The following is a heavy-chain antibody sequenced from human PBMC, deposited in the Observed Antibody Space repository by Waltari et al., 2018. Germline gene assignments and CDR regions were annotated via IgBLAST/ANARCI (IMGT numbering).Heavy chain of an antibody. D-gene: IGHD3-3*01. Sequence: EVQLLESGGGLVQPGGSLRLSCAASGFTFSSYAMSWVRQAPGKGLEWVSAISGSGCSTYDADSGKVRFTISRDNSKNTLYLQMNSLRAEDTAVYYCALRGGVTIFGVVQPYWGHGTLVTVSS. J-gene: IGHJ4*01. CDR2: ISGSGCST. CDR1: GFTFSSYA. V-gene: IGHV3-23*01. CDR3: ALRGGVTIFGVVQPY.